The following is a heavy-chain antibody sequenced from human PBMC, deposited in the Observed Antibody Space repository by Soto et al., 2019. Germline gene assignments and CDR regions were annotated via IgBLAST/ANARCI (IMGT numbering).Heavy chain of an antibody. J-gene: IGHJ4*02. CDR2: IYSGGST. V-gene: IGHV3-66*01. CDR3: ARKSYGGYGYYFDY. D-gene: IGHD5-12*01. CDR1: GLSVSSNY. Sequence: EVQLVESGGGLVQPGVSLRLSCAASGLSVSSNYMSWVRQAPGKGLECVSVIYSGGSTYYADSVKGRFTISRDNSKNTLYLQMNSLRAEDTAVYYCARKSYGGYGYYFDYWGQGTLVTVSS.